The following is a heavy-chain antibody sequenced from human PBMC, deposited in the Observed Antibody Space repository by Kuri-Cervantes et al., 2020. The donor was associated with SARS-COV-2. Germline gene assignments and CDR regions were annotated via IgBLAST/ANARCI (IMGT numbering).Heavy chain of an antibody. CDR3: ARALTGEVDDY. D-gene: IGHD3-10*01. CDR1: GYSISSGYH. CDR2: IYYSGST. Sequence: SETLSLTCTVSGYSISSGYHWGWIRQPPGKGLEWIGSIYYSGSTFYNPSLKSRVTISVDTSKNQFSLKLSSVTAADTAVYYCARALTGEVDDYWGQGTLVTVSS. V-gene: IGHV4-38-2*02. J-gene: IGHJ4*02.